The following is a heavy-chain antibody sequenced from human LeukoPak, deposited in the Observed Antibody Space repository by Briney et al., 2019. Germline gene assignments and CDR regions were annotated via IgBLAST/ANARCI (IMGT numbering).Heavy chain of an antibody. D-gene: IGHD4-17*01. CDR3: ARHDRMTTVTGFDY. V-gene: IGHV4-39*01. Sequence: SETLSLTCTVSGGSISSSSYYWGWFRQPPGKGLEWIGSIYYSGSTYYNPSLKSRVTISVDTSKNQFSLKLSSVTAADTAVYYCARHDRMTTVTGFDYWGQGTLVTVSS. CDR1: GGSISSSSYY. J-gene: IGHJ4*02. CDR2: IYYSGST.